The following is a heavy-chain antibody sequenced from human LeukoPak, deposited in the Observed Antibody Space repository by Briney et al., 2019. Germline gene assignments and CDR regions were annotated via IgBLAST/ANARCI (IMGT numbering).Heavy chain of an antibody. CDR3: ARDNVDTATLYYFDY. V-gene: IGHV4-34*01. Sequence: SETLSLTCAVYGGSFSGYYWSWIRQPPGKGLEWIGEINHSGSTNYNPSLKSRVTISVDTSKSQFSLKLSSVTAADTAVYYCARDNVDTATLYYFDYWGQGTLVTVSS. CDR1: GGSFSGYY. CDR2: INHSGST. D-gene: IGHD5-18*01. J-gene: IGHJ4*02.